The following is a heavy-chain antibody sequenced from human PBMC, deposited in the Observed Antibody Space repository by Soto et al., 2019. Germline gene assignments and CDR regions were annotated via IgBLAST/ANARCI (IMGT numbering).Heavy chain of an antibody. CDR1: GFTFSDYG. CDR2: ISYDGGLE. D-gene: IGHD5-18*01. J-gene: IGHJ4*02. V-gene: IGHV3-30*18. Sequence: QLQLVEYGGGVVLPGRSLRLSCAASGFTFSDYGMHWVRQAPGKGLEWVTSISYDGGLEYCSASVKARFTVSRDNSKSTLYLQMNSLRAEDTAVYYCAKDGGHSYGYCDYWGQGTLVTVTS. CDR3: AKDGGHSYGYCDY.